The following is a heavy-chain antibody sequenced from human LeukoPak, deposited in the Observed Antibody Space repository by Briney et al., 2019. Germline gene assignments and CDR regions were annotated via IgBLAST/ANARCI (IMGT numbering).Heavy chain of an antibody. V-gene: IGHV4-59*01. CDR1: GGSISSYY. CDR2: IYYSGST. D-gene: IGHD6-13*01. Sequence: SETLSLTCTVPGGSISSYYWSWIRQPPGKGLEWIGYIYYSGSTNYNPSLKSRVTISVDTSKNQFSLKLSSVTAADTAVYYCARDSLGYNWFDPWGQGTLVTVSS. CDR3: ARDSLGYNWFDP. J-gene: IGHJ5*02.